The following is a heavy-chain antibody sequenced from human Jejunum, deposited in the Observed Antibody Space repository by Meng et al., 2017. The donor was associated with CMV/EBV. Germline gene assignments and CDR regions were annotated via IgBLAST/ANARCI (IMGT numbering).Heavy chain of an antibody. CDR3: ARGPGASTREGFDY. Sequence: LEAGPGLVKPSETLSLTCTVSGGSISNHYWSWIRQSAGKGLEWIGRFYSSDTYNYHPSLNSRLTMSLDTSKNQFSLNLSSVTAADTAIYYCARGPGASTREGFDYWGLGTLVTVSS. J-gene: IGHJ4*02. D-gene: IGHD1-26*01. CDR2: FYSSDTY. CDR1: GGSISNHY. V-gene: IGHV4-4*07.